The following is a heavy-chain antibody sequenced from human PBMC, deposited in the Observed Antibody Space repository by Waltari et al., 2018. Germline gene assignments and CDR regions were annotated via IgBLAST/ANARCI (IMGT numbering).Heavy chain of an antibody. D-gene: IGHD5-12*01. J-gene: IGHJ3*01. V-gene: IGHV4-39*01. CDR1: GGSIDTHKHY. Sequence: QLQLQESGPGPVKPSETLSLTCSVPGGSIDTHKHYWRWIRQPPGQGLEWIGTISYAGTTYTNPSLRSRLTMSRDTSKNQLSLTLGSTTAADTAVYYCATYIGASVGTAAFDVWGQGTMVTVSS. CDR2: ISYAGTT. CDR3: ATYIGASVGTAAFDV.